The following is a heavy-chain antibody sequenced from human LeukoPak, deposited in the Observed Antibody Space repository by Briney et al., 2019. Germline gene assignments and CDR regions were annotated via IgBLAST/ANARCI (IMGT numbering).Heavy chain of an antibody. D-gene: IGHD3-10*01. V-gene: IGHV3-23*01. CDR3: AKYVSSGSYYTIDY. J-gene: IGHJ4*02. CDR1: GFTFSSYA. Sequence: GGPLRLSCAASGFTFSSYAMSWVRQAPGKGLEWVSTISGSGGSTYYADSVKGRFTVSRDNSKNTLYLQMNSLRGEETAVYYCAKYVSSGSYYTIDYWGQGTLVTVSS. CDR2: ISGSGGST.